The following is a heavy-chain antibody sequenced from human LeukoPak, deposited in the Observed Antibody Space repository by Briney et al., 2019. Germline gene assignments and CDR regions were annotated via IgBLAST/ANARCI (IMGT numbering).Heavy chain of an antibody. CDR2: IYHSGST. Sequence: SETLSLTCTVSAYSINSGYYWGWIRQPPGKGLEWIGSIYHSGSTYYNPSLKSRVTISVDTSKNQFSLKLSSVTAADTAVYYCARDRLGSGHNWFDPWGQGTLVTVSS. D-gene: IGHD3-3*01. CDR1: AYSINSGYY. V-gene: IGHV4-38-2*02. J-gene: IGHJ5*02. CDR3: ARDRLGSGHNWFDP.